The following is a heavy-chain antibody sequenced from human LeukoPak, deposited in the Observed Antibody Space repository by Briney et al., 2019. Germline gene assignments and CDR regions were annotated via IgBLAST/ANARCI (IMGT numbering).Heavy chain of an antibody. Sequence: SETLSLTCTVSSGSINTSNYYWGWIRQPPGKGLEWIGYIFYTGSTNYNPSLKSRVTISVLTSKNRFSLKLSSVTAADTAVYYCATLTGGDDAFDIWGQGTMVTVSS. J-gene: IGHJ3*02. V-gene: IGHV4-61*05. CDR3: ATLTGGDDAFDI. CDR1: SGSINTSNYY. CDR2: IFYTGST. D-gene: IGHD4-23*01.